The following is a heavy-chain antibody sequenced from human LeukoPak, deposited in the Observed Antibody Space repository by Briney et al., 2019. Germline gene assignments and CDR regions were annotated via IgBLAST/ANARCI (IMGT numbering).Heavy chain of an antibody. J-gene: IGHJ3*02. Sequence: GASVKVSCKTSGGTFSNYAISWVRQAPGQGLEWVGGIIPILGTSNSAEKFQGRLTVTTDEFTGTAYMELSTLRSEDTAVYYCATDLADATCGFDIWGQGTMVTVSS. D-gene: IGHD5-12*01. CDR3: ATDLADATCGFDI. CDR1: GGTFSNYA. CDR2: IIPILGTS. V-gene: IGHV1-69*05.